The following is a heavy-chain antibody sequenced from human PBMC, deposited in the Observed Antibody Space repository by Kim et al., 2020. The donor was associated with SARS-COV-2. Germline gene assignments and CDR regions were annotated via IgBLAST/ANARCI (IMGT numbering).Heavy chain of an antibody. J-gene: IGHJ3*02. V-gene: IGHV3-15*01. Sequence: AAPVKGRFTISRDDSKNTLYLQMNSLKTEDTAVYYCTTSSGWYKGVAFDIWGQGTMVTVSS. D-gene: IGHD6-19*01. CDR3: TTSSGWYKGVAFDI.